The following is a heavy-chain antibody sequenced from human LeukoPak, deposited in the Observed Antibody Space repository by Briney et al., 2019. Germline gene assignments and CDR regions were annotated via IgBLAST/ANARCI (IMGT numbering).Heavy chain of an antibody. Sequence: SQTLFLTCTVSGGSISSGDYYWSWIRQPPGKGLEWIGYIYYSGSTYYNPSLKSRVTTSVDTSKNQFSLKLSSVTAADTAVYYCARATMIVVDYWGQGTLVTVSS. D-gene: IGHD3-22*01. CDR1: GGSISSGDYY. CDR3: ARATMIVVDY. J-gene: IGHJ4*02. CDR2: IYYSGST. V-gene: IGHV4-30-4*01.